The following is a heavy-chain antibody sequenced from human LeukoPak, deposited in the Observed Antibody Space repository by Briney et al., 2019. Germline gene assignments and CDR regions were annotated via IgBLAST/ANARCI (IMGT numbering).Heavy chain of an antibody. D-gene: IGHD1-26*01. CDR3: ARDKGGSHPVFDY. V-gene: IGHV3-33*01. CDR2: IWYDGSNK. CDR1: GFTFSSYG. Sequence: GGSLRLSCAASGFTFSSYGTHWVRQAPGKGLEWVAVIWYDGSNKYYADSVKGRFTISRDNPKNTLYLQMNSLRAEDTAVYYCARDKGGSHPVFDYWGQGTLVTVSS. J-gene: IGHJ4*02.